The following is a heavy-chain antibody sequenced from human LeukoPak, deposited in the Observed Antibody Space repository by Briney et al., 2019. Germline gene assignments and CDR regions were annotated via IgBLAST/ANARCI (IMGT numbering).Heavy chain of an antibody. J-gene: IGHJ3*02. CDR2: INYSGST. CDR1: GGSISSSSYS. Sequence: SETLSLTCTVSGGSISSSSYSWGWIRQPPGKGLEWIGSINYSGSTYYNPSLKSRVTISADTSKNQIPLKLSAMTAADTAVYYCGRQPVAAPDAFDIWGQGTMVTVSS. D-gene: IGHD6-13*01. CDR3: GRQPVAAPDAFDI. V-gene: IGHV4-39*01.